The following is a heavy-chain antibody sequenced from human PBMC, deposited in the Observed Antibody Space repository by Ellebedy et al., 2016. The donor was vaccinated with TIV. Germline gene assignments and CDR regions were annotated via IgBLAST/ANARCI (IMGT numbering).Heavy chain of an antibody. J-gene: IGHJ4*02. CDR2: VYYSGSP. Sequence: MPSETLSLTCSVSGGSVSSTRYYWAWIRQPPGKGLEYIGSVYYSGSPYYNPSFKNRVTLSADTSKNQFSLHLRTVTAADTAVYYCARTDPWQPIDDWGQGILVSVSS. V-gene: IGHV4-39*01. CDR1: GGSVSSTRYY. CDR3: ARTDPWQPIDD. D-gene: IGHD2-21*02.